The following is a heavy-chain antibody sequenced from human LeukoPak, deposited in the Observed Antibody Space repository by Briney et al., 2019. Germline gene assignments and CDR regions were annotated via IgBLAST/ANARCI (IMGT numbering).Heavy chain of an antibody. Sequence: GESLKISCKGSGYSFTSYWIGWVRQMPGKGLEWMGIIYPGDSDTRYSPSFQGQVTISADKSISTAYLQWSSLKASDTAVYYCASGTRLTPRSAEYFQHWGQGTLVTVSS. D-gene: IGHD3-9*01. CDR3: ASGTRLTPRSAEYFQH. V-gene: IGHV5-51*01. CDR1: GYSFTSYW. J-gene: IGHJ1*01. CDR2: IYPGDSDT.